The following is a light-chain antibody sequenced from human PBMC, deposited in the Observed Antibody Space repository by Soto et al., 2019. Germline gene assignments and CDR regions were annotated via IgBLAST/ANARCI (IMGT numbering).Light chain of an antibody. CDR2: EVT. J-gene: IGLJ1*01. V-gene: IGLV2-14*01. CDR3: SSHTSGNTRV. CDR1: SSDLGAYDY. Sequence: QSALTQPASVSGSPGQSIAISCTGTSSDLGAYDYVSWYQQQPDKAPKLIIYEVTKRPSGVSNRFSGSKSGNTASLTISGLQPEDEADYYCSSHTSGNTRVFGTGTQLTVL.